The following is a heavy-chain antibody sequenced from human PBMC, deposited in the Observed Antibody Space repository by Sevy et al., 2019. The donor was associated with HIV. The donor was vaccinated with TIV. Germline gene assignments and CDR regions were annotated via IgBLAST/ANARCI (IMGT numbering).Heavy chain of an antibody. CDR3: ARDGGCSSTSCLLYFDS. CDR1: GFTFSDYY. V-gene: IGHV3-21*01. Sequence: GGSLRLSCAASGFTFSDYYMNWVRQAPGKGLEWVSSISSRSSYIHYADSVRGRFTISRDNAKNSLYLQMNSLIVDDTAVYFCARDGGCSSTSCLLYFDSWGQGALVTVSS. D-gene: IGHD2-2*01. CDR2: ISSRSSYI. J-gene: IGHJ4*02.